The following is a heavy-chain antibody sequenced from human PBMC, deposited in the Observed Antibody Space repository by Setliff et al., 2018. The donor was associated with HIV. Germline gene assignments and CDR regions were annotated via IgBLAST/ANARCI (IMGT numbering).Heavy chain of an antibody. Sequence: SETLSLTCTVSGGSISSHYWSWIRQPPGKGLEWIGYIYYSGTTNYSPSLKSRVTISVDTSKNQFSLKLGSVTAADTAVYYCARDRYFDGGWFDPWGQGTLVTVSS. CDR3: ARDRYFDGGWFDP. D-gene: IGHD3-9*01. V-gene: IGHV4-59*11. CDR2: IYYSGTT. CDR1: GGSISSHY. J-gene: IGHJ5*02.